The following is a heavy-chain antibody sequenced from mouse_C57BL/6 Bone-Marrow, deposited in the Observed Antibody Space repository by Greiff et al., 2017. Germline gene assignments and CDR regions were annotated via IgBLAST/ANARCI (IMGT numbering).Heavy chain of an antibody. CDR3: ARPNWDAWFAY. CDR1: GFTFSSYG. D-gene: IGHD4-1*01. Sequence: DVKLQESGGDLVKPGGSLKLSCAASGFTFSSYGMSWVRQTPDKRLEWVATISSGGSYTYYPDSVKGRFTISRDNAKNTLYLQMSSLKSEDTAMYYCARPNWDAWFAYWGQGTLVTVSA. J-gene: IGHJ3*01. V-gene: IGHV5-6*02. CDR2: ISSGGSYT.